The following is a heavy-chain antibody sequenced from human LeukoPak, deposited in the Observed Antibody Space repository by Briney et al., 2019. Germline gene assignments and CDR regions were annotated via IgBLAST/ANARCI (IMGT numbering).Heavy chain of an antibody. CDR1: GGSISSGDYY. CDR2: IYYSGST. D-gene: IGHD5-18*01. Sequence: SETLSLTCTVSGGSISSGDYYWSWIRQPPGKGLEWIGYIYYSGSTYYNPSLKSRVTISVDTSKNQFSLKLSSVTAADTAVYYCARDYGSTSGGYSYGYEFDLRQNWYFDLWGRGTLVTVSS. CDR3: ARDYGSTSGGYSYGYEFDLRQNWYFDL. J-gene: IGHJ2*01. V-gene: IGHV4-30-4*01.